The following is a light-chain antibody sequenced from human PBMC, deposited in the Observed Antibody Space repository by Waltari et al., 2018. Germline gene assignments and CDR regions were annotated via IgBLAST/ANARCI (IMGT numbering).Light chain of an antibody. J-gene: IGKJ3*01. Sequence: IQLTQTTSSMSETVRDKVTITCRASQSISNYLAWYQQKPGIAPKLLIFATSTLQSGVPSRFSGSGSGTDFTLTISSLQPEDFATYYCQHLNSFPFTFGPGTKVDIK. CDR2: ATS. CDR1: QSISNY. V-gene: IGKV1-9*01. CDR3: QHLNSFPFT.